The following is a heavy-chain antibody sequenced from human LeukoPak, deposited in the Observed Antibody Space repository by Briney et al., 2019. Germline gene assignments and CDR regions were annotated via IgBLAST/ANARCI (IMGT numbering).Heavy chain of an antibody. D-gene: IGHD3-22*01. CDR2: INPNSGGT. J-gene: IGHJ5*02. CDR1: GYTFTGYY. CDR3: ARVGYDRDQNWFDP. Sequence: ASVKVSCKASGYTFTGYYMHWVRQAPGQGLEWMGWINPNSGGTNYAQKFQGRVTMTRDTSISTAYMELSRLRSDDTAVYYCARVGYDRDQNWFDPWGQGTLVTVSS. V-gene: IGHV1-2*02.